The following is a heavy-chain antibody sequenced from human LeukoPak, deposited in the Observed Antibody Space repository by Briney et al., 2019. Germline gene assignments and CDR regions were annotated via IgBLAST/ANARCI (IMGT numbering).Heavy chain of an antibody. CDR2: IRSDGTIK. Sequence: PGGSLRLSCAASGFTFSNFGMHWVRQAPGKGLEWEAFIRSDGTIKYYADFVKGRFTISRDNSRNTLFLQMSSLGVEDTAVYYCAKDKRGIVTRPPEDFWGQGTLVSVSS. J-gene: IGHJ4*02. CDR1: GFTFSNFG. V-gene: IGHV3-30*02. D-gene: IGHD6-6*01. CDR3: AKDKRGIVTRPPEDF.